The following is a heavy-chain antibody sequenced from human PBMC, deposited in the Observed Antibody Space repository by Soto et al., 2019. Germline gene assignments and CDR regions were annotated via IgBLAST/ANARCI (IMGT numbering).Heavy chain of an antibody. CDR2: ITGSGGRT. Sequence: EVQLLESGGGLVQPGGSLRLSCTASGFTFRNYAMIWVRQASGTGLEWVSGITGSGGRTYYAASVKGRFTISRDNSNNTLYLQMNSLRAEDTALYYCAKESAMVTTGWFDPWGQGTLVTVSS. D-gene: IGHD4-17*01. CDR1: GFTFRNYA. CDR3: AKESAMVTTGWFDP. J-gene: IGHJ5*02. V-gene: IGHV3-23*01.